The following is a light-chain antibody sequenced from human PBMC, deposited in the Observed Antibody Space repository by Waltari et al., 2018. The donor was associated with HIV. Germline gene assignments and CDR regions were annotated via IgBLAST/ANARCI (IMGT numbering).Light chain of an antibody. J-gene: IGLJ1*01. CDR1: SSDVGGYNY. CDR3: SSYTSSSPYA. Sequence: QSALTQPASVSGSPGQSITISCTGTSSDVGGYNYVSWYQQHPGKAPKLMIYDVSNRPSGVSNRFSGSKSGNTASLTISGLQAEDEAGYYCSSYTSSSPYAFGTGTKVTVL. V-gene: IGLV2-14*03. CDR2: DVS.